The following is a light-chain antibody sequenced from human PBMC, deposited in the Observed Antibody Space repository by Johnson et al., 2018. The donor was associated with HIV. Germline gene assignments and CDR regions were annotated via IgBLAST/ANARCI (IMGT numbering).Light chain of an antibody. J-gene: IGLJ1*01. Sequence: QSVLTQPPSVSAAPGQTVTISCSGSRSTIGDNYVSWYQQFPGTAPKLLIYETNKRPSGIPDRFYGYKSGTSSTLGLNGLPPGDEADYYCGSWVSSLSDLYVFGTGTKVAVL. CDR1: RSTIGDNY. CDR2: ETN. CDR3: GSWVSSLSDLYV. V-gene: IGLV1-51*02.